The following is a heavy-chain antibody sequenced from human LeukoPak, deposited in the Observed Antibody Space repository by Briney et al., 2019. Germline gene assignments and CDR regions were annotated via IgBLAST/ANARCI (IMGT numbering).Heavy chain of an antibody. J-gene: IGHJ4*02. D-gene: IGHD3/OR15-3a*01. Sequence: PSETLSLTCTVSGGSISSSGYYWGWIRQPPGKGLEWIGSIYYSGSTNYNPSLKSRVTISVDTSNNQFSLKLSSVTAADTAVYYCARSHSVWTSFDYWGQGTLVTVSS. CDR2: IYYSGST. CDR1: GGSISSSGYY. V-gene: IGHV4-39*07. CDR3: ARSHSVWTSFDY.